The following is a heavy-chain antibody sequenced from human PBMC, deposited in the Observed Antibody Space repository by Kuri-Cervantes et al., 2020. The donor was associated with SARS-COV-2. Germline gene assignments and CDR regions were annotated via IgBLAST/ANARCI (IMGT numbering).Heavy chain of an antibody. Sequence: ESLKISCTVSGGSLSSYKWSWIRQPPGKGLEWIGYIHHSGSTYYNPSLKSRVTISVDTSKNQFSLKLSSVTAADTAVYFCARERLAGSSSGVPFFDDWGQGTLVTVSS. D-gene: IGHD2-2*01. CDR3: ARERLAGSSSGVPFFDD. V-gene: IGHV4-4*08. CDR1: GGSLSSYK. J-gene: IGHJ4*02. CDR2: IHHSGST.